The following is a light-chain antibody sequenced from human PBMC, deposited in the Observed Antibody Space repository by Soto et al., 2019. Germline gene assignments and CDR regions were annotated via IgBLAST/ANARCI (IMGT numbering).Light chain of an antibody. V-gene: IGKV3-20*01. CDR1: QSVSSSY. CDR3: QQYGSSRWT. CDR2: GAS. Sequence: EIVLTQSPGTLSLSPGERATLSCRASQSVSSSYLAWYQQKPGQAPRLLIYGASSRATGIPDRFSGSGSGTDFTLTISRLEPEDFAAYYCQQYGSSRWTFGQGTKVDI. J-gene: IGKJ1*01.